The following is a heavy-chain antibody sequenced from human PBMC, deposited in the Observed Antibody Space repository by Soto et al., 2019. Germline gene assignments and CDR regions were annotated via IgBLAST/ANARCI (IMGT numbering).Heavy chain of an antibody. V-gene: IGHV3-33*06. CDR1: GFTFSSYA. J-gene: IGHJ4*02. D-gene: IGHD6-6*01. CDR2: IWYDGGNK. Sequence: GGSLRLSCAASGFTFSSYAIHWVRQAPGKGLEWVAVIWYDGGNKFYADSVKGRFTIARDNSKNTLSLQMNSLRAEDTAIYYCAKDRHSSSSGYFDNWGQGTLVTVSS. CDR3: AKDRHSSSSGYFDN.